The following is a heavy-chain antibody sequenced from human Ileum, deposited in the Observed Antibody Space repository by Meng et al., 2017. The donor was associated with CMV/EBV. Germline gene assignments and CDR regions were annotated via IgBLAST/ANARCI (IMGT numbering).Heavy chain of an antibody. Sequence: GQMQAAGPGRVKPLETLSLNCTGSGGSNRTFYWSWVRLSPGKGLEWMGYIFYSGITDYNPSLKSRLTISVDMSKNQLSLRLNSVTAADTAVYFCARDPGNAVVGSQGWFDSWGQGILVTVSS. CDR3: ARDPGNAVVGSQGWFDS. CDR2: IFYSGIT. CDR1: GGSNRTFY. V-gene: IGHV4-59*01. D-gene: IGHD2-2*01. J-gene: IGHJ5*01.